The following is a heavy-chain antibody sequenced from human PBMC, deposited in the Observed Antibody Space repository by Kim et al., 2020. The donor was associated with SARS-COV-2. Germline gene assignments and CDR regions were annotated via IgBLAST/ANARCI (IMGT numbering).Heavy chain of an antibody. CDR3: ARVLSADPDGNRGYFDY. D-gene: IGHD3-16*01. V-gene: IGHV3-74*01. CDR2: INSDGSST. J-gene: IGHJ4*02. CDR1: GFTFSSYW. Sequence: GGSLRLSCAASGFTFSSYWMHWVRQAPGKGLVWVSRINSDGSSTSYADSVKGRFTISRDNAKNTLYLQMNSLRAEDTAVYYCARVLSADPDGNRGYFDYWGQGTLVTVSS.